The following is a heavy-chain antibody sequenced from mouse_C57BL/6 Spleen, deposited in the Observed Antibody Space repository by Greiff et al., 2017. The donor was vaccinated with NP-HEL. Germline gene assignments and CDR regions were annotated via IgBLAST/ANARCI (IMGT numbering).Heavy chain of an antibody. D-gene: IGHD1-1*01. CDR1: GYAFSSSW. V-gene: IGHV1-82*01. CDR2: IYPGDGDT. Sequence: VQLQQSGPELVKPGASVKISCKASGYAFSSSWMNWVKQRPGKGLEWIGRIYPGDGDTNYNGKFKGQATLTADKSSSTAYMQLSSLTSEDSAVYFCARQHYDGSSPNWYFDVWGTGTTVTVSS. CDR3: ARQHYDGSSPNWYFDV. J-gene: IGHJ1*03.